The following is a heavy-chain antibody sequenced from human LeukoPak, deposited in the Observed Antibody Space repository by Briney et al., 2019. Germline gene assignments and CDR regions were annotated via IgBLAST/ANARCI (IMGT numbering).Heavy chain of an antibody. D-gene: IGHD6-13*01. J-gene: IGHJ4*02. Sequence: PSETLSLTCTVSGGSISSSSYCWGWIRQPPGKGLEWIGSICYSGSTYYNPSLKSQVTISVDTSKNHFSLKLSSVTAADTAVYYCAGQDFQQQLVYMHHFDYWGQGTLVTVSS. CDR3: AGQDFQQQLVYMHHFDY. CDR2: ICYSGST. CDR1: GGSISSSSYC. V-gene: IGHV4-39*01.